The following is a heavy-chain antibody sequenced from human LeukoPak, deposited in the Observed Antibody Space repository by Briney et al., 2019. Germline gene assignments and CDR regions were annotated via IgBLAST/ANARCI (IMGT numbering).Heavy chain of an antibody. CDR3: ARLNNNNYYYYMDV. J-gene: IGHJ6*03. CDR2: ISAHTGTT. Sequence: EASVKVSCKASGYTFTSYGITWVRQAPGQGLEWMGWISAHTGTTNYAQKFQGRVTITTDESTSTAYMELSSLRSDDTAVYYCARLNNNNYYYYMDVWGKGTTVTVSS. CDR1: GYTFTSYG. V-gene: IGHV1-18*01. D-gene: IGHD1-14*01.